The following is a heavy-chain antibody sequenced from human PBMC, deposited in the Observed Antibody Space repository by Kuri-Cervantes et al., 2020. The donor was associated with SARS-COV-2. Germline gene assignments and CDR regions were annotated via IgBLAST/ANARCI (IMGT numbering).Heavy chain of an antibody. CDR2: ISNSGSYI. CDR3: ARDCYDFNNGHYTGQFAY. V-gene: IGHV3-21*01. D-gene: IGHD3-3*01. J-gene: IGHJ4*02. Sequence: GESLKISCAVSGFTFSSYSMSWVRQAPGKGLEWVSSISNSGSYIYYADSVRGRFTISRDNAKNSLYLQMNSLRAEDTAVYYCARDCYDFNNGHYTGQFAYWGQGTLVTVSS. CDR1: GFTFSSYS.